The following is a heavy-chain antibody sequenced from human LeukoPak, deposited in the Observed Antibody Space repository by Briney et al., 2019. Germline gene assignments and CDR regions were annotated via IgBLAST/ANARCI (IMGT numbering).Heavy chain of an antibody. D-gene: IGHD2-15*01. Sequence: GASLKVSSKASGNTFNSYGITWVRQAAGQGLEWMGKIIVYTGNKNYAQKFQGRVTMTTDTSTSTAYMELRSLRSDDTAVYYCARERKHCSGGSCVMSPYYYYGMDVWGQGTTVTVSS. CDR3: ARERKHCSGGSCVMSPYYYYGMDV. V-gene: IGHV1-18*01. CDR2: IIVYTGNK. J-gene: IGHJ6*02. CDR1: GNTFNSYG.